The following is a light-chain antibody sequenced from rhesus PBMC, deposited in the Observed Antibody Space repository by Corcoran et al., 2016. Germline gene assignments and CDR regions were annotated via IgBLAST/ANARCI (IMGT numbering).Light chain of an antibody. CDR1: SSDIGAYDS. Sequence: QSAPTQPPYVSGSPGQLVTLSCTGTSSDIGAYDSVSWYQQYPGKAPKVMIYDVSNRPSGVYDRFSGSKSGNTASLIISGLQAEDEAGYFCCSSILRSTLVFGSGTKLTVL. CDR3: CSSILRSTLV. CDR2: DVS. V-gene: IGLV2S7*01. J-gene: IGLJ6*01.